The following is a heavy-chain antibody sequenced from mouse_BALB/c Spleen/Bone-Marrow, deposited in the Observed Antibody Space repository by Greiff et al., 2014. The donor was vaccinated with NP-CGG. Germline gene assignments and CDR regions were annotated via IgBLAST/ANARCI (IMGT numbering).Heavy chain of an antibody. CDR2: INPRIGYT. J-gene: IGHJ4*01. CDR3: ARGNLEAIDY. CDR1: GYTFTSYW. V-gene: IGHV1-7*01. Sequence: VQLVESGAELAKPGASVKMSCKASGYTFTSYWMHWVKQRPGQGLEWIGYINPRIGYTEYNQKFKDKATLTADKSSSTAYMQLSSLTSDDSAVYYCARGNLEAIDYSGQSTSVPVSS.